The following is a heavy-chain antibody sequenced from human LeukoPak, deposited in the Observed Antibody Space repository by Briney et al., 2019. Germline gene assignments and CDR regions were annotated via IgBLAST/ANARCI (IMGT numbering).Heavy chain of an antibody. V-gene: IGHV4-61*01. CDR3: AREERNSWDRYFQH. Sequence: SETLSLTCTVSGGSISSGSYYWSWIRQPPGKGLEWIGNIYYSGSTNYNPSLKSRVTISVDTSKNQFSLKLSSVTAADTAVYYCAREERNSWDRYFQHWGQGTLVTVSS. J-gene: IGHJ1*01. D-gene: IGHD6-13*01. CDR2: IYYSGST. CDR1: GGSISSGSYY.